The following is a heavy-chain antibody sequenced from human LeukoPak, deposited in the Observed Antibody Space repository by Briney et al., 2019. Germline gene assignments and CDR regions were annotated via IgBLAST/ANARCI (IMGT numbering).Heavy chain of an antibody. CDR3: ARANWNDDAFDI. J-gene: IGHJ3*02. CDR1: GFTVSSNY. D-gene: IGHD1-20*01. CDR2: IYSGGTT. V-gene: IGHV3-66*01. Sequence: GGSLRLSCAASGFTVSSNYMSWVRQSPGKGLEWVSVIYSGGTTYYADSVKGRFTISRDNSKNTLYLQMNSLRADDTAVYYCARANWNDDAFDIWGQGTMVTVS.